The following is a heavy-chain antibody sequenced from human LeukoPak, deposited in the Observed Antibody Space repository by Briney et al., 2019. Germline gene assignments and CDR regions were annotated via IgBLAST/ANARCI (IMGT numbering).Heavy chain of an antibody. D-gene: IGHD6-13*01. CDR3: ARARIAAAGTRRYCYFDY. J-gene: IGHJ4*02. V-gene: IGHV4-59*01. Sequence: SETLSLTCTGSGGSISSYYWSWIRQPPGKGLEWIGYIYYSGSTNYSPSLKSRVTISVDTSKNQFSLKLSSVTAADTAVYYCARARIAAAGTRRYCYFDYWGQGTLVTVSS. CDR1: GGSISSYY. CDR2: IYYSGST.